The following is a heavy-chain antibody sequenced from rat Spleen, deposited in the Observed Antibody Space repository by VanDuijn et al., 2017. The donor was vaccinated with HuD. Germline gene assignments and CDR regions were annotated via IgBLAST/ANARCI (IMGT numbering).Heavy chain of an antibody. CDR1: GFTFSTYG. CDR3: ARRHYGYTDYFDY. J-gene: IGHJ3*01. Sequence: EVQLVESGGGLEQPGRSLKLSCAASGFTFSTYGMAWVRQTPTTGLEWVATISYGDISGHSGTYYRDSVKGRFTISRDNAKSTLSLQMDSLRSEETATYYCARRHYGYTDYFDYWGQGTLVTVSS. CDR2: ISYGDISGHSGT. V-gene: IGHV5-29*01. D-gene: IGHD1-9*01.